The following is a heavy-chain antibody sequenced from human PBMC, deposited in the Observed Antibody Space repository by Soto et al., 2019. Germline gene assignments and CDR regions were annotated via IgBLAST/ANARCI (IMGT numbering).Heavy chain of an antibody. Sequence: ASVKVSCTASGYTFTSNGISWVRQAPGQGLEWMGWISAYNGNTNYAQKLQGRVTMTTDTSTSTAYMELRSLRSDDTAVYYCARDLAYCGGDCYPIDYWGQGTLVTVSS. D-gene: IGHD2-21*02. V-gene: IGHV1-18*01. CDR3: ARDLAYCGGDCYPIDY. J-gene: IGHJ4*02. CDR2: ISAYNGNT. CDR1: GYTFTSNG.